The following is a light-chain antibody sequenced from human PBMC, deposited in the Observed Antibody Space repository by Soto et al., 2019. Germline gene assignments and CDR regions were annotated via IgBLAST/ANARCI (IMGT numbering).Light chain of an antibody. CDR3: SSYTSSSTGV. V-gene: IGLV2-14*01. J-gene: IGLJ2*01. Sequence: QSALTQHASVSGSPGQSITISCTGTSSDVGGYNYVSWYQQHPGKAPKLMIYDVSNRPSGVSNRFSGSKSGNTASLTISGLQAEDEADYYCSSYTSSSTGVFGGGTQLTVL. CDR2: DVS. CDR1: SSDVGGYNY.